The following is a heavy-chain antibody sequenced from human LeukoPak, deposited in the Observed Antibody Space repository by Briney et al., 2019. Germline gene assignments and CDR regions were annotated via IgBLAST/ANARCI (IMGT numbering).Heavy chain of an antibody. Sequence: SETLSLTCTVSGGSISSSSYYWGWIRQPPGKGLEWIGAISSSGTTYYSPSLKSRVTMSVDTSKNHFSLNLSSVTAADTAVYFCARRPRTFFDSWGQGTLVTVSS. CDR1: GGSISSSSYY. CDR3: ARRPRTFFDS. D-gene: IGHD1-14*01. V-gene: IGHV4-39*02. J-gene: IGHJ4*02. CDR2: ISSSGTT.